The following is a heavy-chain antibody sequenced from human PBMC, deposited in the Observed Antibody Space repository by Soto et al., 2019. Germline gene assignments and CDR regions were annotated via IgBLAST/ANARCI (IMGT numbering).Heavy chain of an antibody. J-gene: IGHJ5*02. D-gene: IGHD2-15*01. CDR3: ARALLFSFDP. CDR1: GFTLSSYS. CDR2: INSVSTYI. V-gene: IGHV3-21*01. Sequence: GGSLRPSCAASGFTLSSYSMNWVRQAPGKGLEWVSFINSVSTYIYYADSVKGRFTVSRDNAKNTLYLQMNSLRAEDTAVYYCARALLFSFDPWGQGTLVTVSS.